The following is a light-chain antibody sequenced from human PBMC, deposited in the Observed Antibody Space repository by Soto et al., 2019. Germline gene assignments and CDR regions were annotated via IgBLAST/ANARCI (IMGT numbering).Light chain of an antibody. CDR2: EAS. V-gene: IGKV3-11*01. CDR1: QSVGTY. Sequence: EIVLTQSRATLSLSPGERATLSCRASQSVGTYLAWYQQKPGQAPRLLIYEASNRATGISARFSGSGSGTDFTLTISSLEPEDFAVYYCQHRSDWPGFGQGTRLEIK. J-gene: IGKJ5*01. CDR3: QHRSDWPG.